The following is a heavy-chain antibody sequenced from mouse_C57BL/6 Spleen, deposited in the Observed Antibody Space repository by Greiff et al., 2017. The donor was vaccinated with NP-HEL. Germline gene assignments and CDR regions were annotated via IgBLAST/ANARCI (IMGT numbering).Heavy chain of an antibody. CDR2: ISYDGSN. CDR1: GYSITSGYY. Sequence: EVQLQQSGPGLVKPSQSLSLTCSVTGYSITSGYYWNWIRQFPGNKLEWMGYISYDGSNNYNPSLKNRISITRDTSKNQFFLKLNSVTTEDTATYYCARDWDDEGTWFAYWGQGTLVTVSA. J-gene: IGHJ3*01. CDR3: ARDWDDEGTWFAY. V-gene: IGHV3-6*01. D-gene: IGHD4-1*01.